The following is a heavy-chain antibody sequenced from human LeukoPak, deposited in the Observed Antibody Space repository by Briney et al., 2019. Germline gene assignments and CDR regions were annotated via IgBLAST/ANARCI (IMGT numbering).Heavy chain of an antibody. CDR1: GFTFSSYA. J-gene: IGHJ3*01. Sequence: GGSLRLSCAASGFTFSSYAMSWVRQGPGKGLEWVSALDGSGASIYYTDSVKGRFTISRDNSKNTLFLQMNSLRAEDTAVYYCAKDSPILTVWGQGTMVTVSS. CDR2: LDGSGASI. CDR3: AKDSPILTV. V-gene: IGHV3-23*01. D-gene: IGHD3-9*01.